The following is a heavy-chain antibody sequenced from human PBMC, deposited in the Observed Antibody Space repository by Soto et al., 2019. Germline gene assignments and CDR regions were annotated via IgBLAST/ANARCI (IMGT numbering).Heavy chain of an antibody. D-gene: IGHD3-22*01. Sequence: SETLSLTCTVSGGSISSHYWSWIRQPPGQGLEWIGYVYYSGSTNYNPSLKSRVTISVDTSKNQFSLKLSSVTAADTAVYYCARAIAYYYDSSGYYYPYYYYGMDVWGQGTTVTSP. CDR1: GGSISSHY. CDR3: ARAIAYYYDSSGYYYPYYYYGMDV. V-gene: IGHV4-59*11. CDR2: VYYSGST. J-gene: IGHJ6*02.